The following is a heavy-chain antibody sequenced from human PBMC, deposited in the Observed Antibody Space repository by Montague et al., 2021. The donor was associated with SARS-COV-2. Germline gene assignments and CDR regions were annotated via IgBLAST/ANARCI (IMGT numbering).Heavy chain of an antibody. D-gene: IGHD3-22*01. J-gene: IGHJ5*02. CDR3: ARGVTMIVVVMRYNWFDP. Sequence: SETLSLTCTVSGGSISSGSCYWGWSLQPARNVLEWSGSYHNGSANYSTPSIRSRSTIAVDTCKNQFSLRLSSMPAAATAVYYCARGVTMIVVVMRYNWFDPWGQGTLVTVSS. V-gene: IGHV4-39*01. CDR2: YHNGSAN. CDR1: GGSISSGSCY.